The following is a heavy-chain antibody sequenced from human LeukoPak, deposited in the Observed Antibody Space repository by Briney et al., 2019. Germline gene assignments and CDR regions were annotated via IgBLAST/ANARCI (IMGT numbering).Heavy chain of an antibody. D-gene: IGHD2/OR15-2a*01. J-gene: IGHJ6*02. V-gene: IGHV3-53*01. Sequence: GGSLRLSCAASGFTVSDTYMSWVRQGPGKGLEWVSVIYIGGSTNYADSVKGRFTISRDNSKNTLYLQMNSLRAEDTAVYYCARQLATFSYGMDVWGQGTTVTVSS. CDR2: IYIGGST. CDR1: GFTVSDTY. CDR3: ARQLATFSYGMDV.